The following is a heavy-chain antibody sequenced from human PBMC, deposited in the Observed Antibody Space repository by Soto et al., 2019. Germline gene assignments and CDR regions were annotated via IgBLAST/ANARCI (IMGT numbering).Heavy chain of an antibody. J-gene: IGHJ6*02. V-gene: IGHV1-69*02. CDR3: ARHRISVAGIYGMDV. CDR1: GGTFSSYT. D-gene: IGHD6-19*01. Sequence: SVKVSCKASGGTFSSYTISWVRQAPGQGLEWMGRIIPILGITNYAQKFQGRVTITADKSTSTAYMELSSLRSEDTAVYYCARHRISVAGIYGMDVWGQGTTVTVSS. CDR2: IIPILGIT.